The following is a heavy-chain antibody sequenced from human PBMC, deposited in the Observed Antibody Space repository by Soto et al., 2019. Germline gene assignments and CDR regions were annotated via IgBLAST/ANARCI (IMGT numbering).Heavy chain of an antibody. Sequence: GGSLRLSCAASGFSFSSYSMNWVRQAPGKGLEWVSYISSSSTIYYVDSVKGRFTISRDNAKNSLFLQMNSLRAEDTAVYYCAVVPAAHGHYGMDVWGQRTTVTVS. CDR3: AVVPAAHGHYGMDV. D-gene: IGHD2-2*01. J-gene: IGHJ6*02. CDR1: GFSFSSYS. V-gene: IGHV3-48*01. CDR2: ISSSSTI.